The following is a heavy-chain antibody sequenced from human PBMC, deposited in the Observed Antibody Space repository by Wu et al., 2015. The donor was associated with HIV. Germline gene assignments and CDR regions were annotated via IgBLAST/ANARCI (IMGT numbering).Heavy chain of an antibody. CDR3: ARDPVGDGYKSYYYYGMDV. CDR1: GYTFTSYG. CDR2: ISAYNGNT. J-gene: IGHJ6*02. Sequence: QVELVQSGAEVKKSGASMKVSCKTSGYTFTSYGISWVRQAPGQGLEWMGWISAYNGNTNYAQKLQGRVTMTTDTSTSTAYMLLRSLRSDDTAVYYCARDPVGDGYKSYYYYGMDVWGQGTTVTVSS. V-gene: IGHV1-18*01. D-gene: IGHD5-24*01.